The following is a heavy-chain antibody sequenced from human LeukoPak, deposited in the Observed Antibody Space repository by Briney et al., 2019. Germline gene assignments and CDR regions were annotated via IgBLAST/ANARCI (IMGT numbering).Heavy chain of an antibody. CDR1: GFTFSSYE. CDR2: ISGSGSNT. V-gene: IGHV3-23*01. Sequence: GGSLRLSRAASGFTFSSYEMNWVRQAPGKGLEWVSAISGSGSNTYYADSVKGRFTISRDNSKNTLYLQMNSLRAEDTAVYYCAKDRDYYDSSALDYWAQGTLVTVSS. J-gene: IGHJ4*02. CDR3: AKDRDYYDSSALDY. D-gene: IGHD3-22*01.